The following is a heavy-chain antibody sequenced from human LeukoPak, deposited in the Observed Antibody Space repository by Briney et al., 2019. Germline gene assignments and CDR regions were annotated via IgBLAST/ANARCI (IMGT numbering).Heavy chain of an antibody. V-gene: IGHV1-18*01. CDR1: GYTFTSYG. CDR2: ISAYNGNT. D-gene: IGHD2-2*01. Sequence: ASVKVSCKASGYTFTSYGISWLRQAPGQGLEWMGWISAYNGNTNYAQKLQGRVTMTTDTSTSTAYMELRSLRSDDTAVYYCARDRPQYVGYCSSTSCSYFDYWGQGTLVTVSS. J-gene: IGHJ4*02. CDR3: ARDRPQYVGYCSSTSCSYFDY.